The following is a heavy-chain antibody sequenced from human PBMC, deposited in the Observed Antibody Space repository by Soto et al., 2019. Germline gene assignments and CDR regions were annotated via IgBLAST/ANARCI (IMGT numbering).Heavy chain of an antibody. D-gene: IGHD6-13*01. CDR1: GGSFSDYY. V-gene: IGHV4-34*01. J-gene: IGHJ4*02. Sequence: SETLSLTCAVYGGSFSDYYWSWIRQPPGKGLEWIGEINHSGSTNYNPSLKSRVTMSVDTSKNQFSLKLSSVTAADTAVYYCARGREGSSWPYYFDYWGQGTLVTVSS. CDR2: INHSGST. CDR3: ARGREGSSWPYYFDY.